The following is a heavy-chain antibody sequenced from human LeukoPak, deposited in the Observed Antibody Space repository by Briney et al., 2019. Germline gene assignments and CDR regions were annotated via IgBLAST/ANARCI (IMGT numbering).Heavy chain of an antibody. Sequence: GGSLRLSCAASGFTFSRYAMSWVRQAPGKGLEWVSAVSGSGGSTYYADSVKGRFTISRDNSKNTLYLQMNSLRAEDTAVYYCAKERIVVVTAVNDYWGQGTLVTVSS. CDR3: AKERIVVVTAVNDY. D-gene: IGHD2-21*02. J-gene: IGHJ4*02. CDR2: VSGSGGST. CDR1: GFTFSRYA. V-gene: IGHV3-23*01.